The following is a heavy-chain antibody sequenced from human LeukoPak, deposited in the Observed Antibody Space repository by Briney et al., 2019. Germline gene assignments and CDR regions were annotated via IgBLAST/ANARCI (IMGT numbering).Heavy chain of an antibody. Sequence: SETLSLTCAVYGGSFSGYYWSWIRQPPGKGLEWVGEINHRGSTNYNPSLKSRVTISVNTSKTQFFLKLSTVTAADTAVYYCARDLTGYCSSTSCYPYYFDYWGQGTLVTVSS. D-gene: IGHD2-2*01. CDR2: INHRGST. J-gene: IGHJ4*02. V-gene: IGHV4-34*01. CDR3: ARDLTGYCSSTSCYPYYFDY. CDR1: GGSFSGYY.